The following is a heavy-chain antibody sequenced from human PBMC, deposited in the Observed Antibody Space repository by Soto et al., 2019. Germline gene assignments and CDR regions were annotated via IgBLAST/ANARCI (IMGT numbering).Heavy chain of an antibody. D-gene: IGHD3-3*01. CDR3: ARTYGGYVFCY. V-gene: IGHV4-59*01. CDR1: GGSISSYX. CDR2: IYFSGST. J-gene: IGHJ4*02. Sequence: QVQLQESGPGLVKPSETLSLTCTVSGGSISSYXXSXIREPPGKGREVVRSIYFSGSTNYSPSLKGRGPISVDPSKNPFSLELSSVTAADTAVYYWARTYGGYVFCYGGQGTLVTVSS.